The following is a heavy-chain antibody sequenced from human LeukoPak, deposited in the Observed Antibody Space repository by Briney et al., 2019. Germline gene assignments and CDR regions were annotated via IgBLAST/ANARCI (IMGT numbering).Heavy chain of an antibody. D-gene: IGHD1-26*01. CDR1: GYTFTDYY. CDR2: INPNSGGT. V-gene: IGHV1-2*02. Sequence: EASVKVSCKASGYTFTDYYIHWVRQAPGQELEWMGWINPNSGGTNYAQKFQGRVTMTSDASISTAYMELRRLRSDDTAVFYCASPSFESATDYQFDYWGQGTLVTVSS. J-gene: IGHJ4*02. CDR3: ASPSFESATDYQFDY.